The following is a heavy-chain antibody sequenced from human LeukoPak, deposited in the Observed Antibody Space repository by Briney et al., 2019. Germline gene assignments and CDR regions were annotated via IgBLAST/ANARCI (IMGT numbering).Heavy chain of an antibody. CDR1: GCTFSSYG. D-gene: IGHD3-10*01. CDR3: ASGSYGSGFYYFYYMDV. Sequence: GESLRLSCAASGCTFSSYGMSWIRQPPGKGLEWLSYISSGGDSIYYADTVKGRFTISRDNAKNSVSLQMNSLGAEDTAVYYCASGSYGSGFYYFYYMDVWGKGTTVTVSS. CDR2: ISSGGDSI. J-gene: IGHJ6*03. V-gene: IGHV3-21*05.